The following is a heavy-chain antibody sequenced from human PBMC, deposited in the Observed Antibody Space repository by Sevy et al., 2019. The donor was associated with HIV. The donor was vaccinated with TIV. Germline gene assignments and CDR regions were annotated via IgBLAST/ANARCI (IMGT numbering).Heavy chain of an antibody. CDR1: GFTFSSYA. J-gene: IGHJ6*03. D-gene: IGHD1-20*01. CDR3: AKDGYKPSVGDENYYYYYMDV. V-gene: IGHV3-23*01. CDR2: HSGSGGST. Sequence: GGSLRLSCAASGFTFSSYAMSWVRLAPGKGLEWVSGHSGSGGSTDYADSVKGRFTISRDNSKNTLYLQMNSLRAEDTAVYYCAKDGYKPSVGDENYYYYYMDVWGKGTTVTVSS.